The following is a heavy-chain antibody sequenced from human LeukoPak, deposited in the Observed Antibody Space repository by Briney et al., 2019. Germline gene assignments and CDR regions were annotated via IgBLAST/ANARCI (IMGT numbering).Heavy chain of an antibody. D-gene: IGHD3-16*01. Sequence: AAVKVSCKASGYTFTSYDINWVRQATGQGLEWMGWMNPNSGNTGYAQKLQGRVTMTRNTSISTAYMELSSLRSEDTAVYYCARAPRGGDYYYYMDVWGKGTTVTISS. CDR3: ARAPRGGDYYYYMDV. CDR2: MNPNSGNT. CDR1: GYTFTSYD. J-gene: IGHJ6*03. V-gene: IGHV1-8*01.